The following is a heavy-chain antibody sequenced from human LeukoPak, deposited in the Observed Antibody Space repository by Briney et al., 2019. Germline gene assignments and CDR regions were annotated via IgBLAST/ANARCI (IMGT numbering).Heavy chain of an antibody. CDR1: GFTFSSYW. Sequence: GGSLRLSCAASGFTFSSYWMSWVRQAPGKGLEWVANIKQDGSEKYYVDSVKGRFTISRDNAKNSLYLQMNSLRAEDMALYYCAKDISSTFPPDDAFDIWGQGTMVTVSS. CDR2: IKQDGSEK. D-gene: IGHD2/OR15-2a*01. CDR3: AKDISSTFPPDDAFDI. J-gene: IGHJ3*02. V-gene: IGHV3-7*03.